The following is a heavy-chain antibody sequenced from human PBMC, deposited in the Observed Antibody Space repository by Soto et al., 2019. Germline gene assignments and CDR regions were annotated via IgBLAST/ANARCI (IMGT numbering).Heavy chain of an antibody. J-gene: IGHJ6*02. Sequence: QEQLLQSGAEVRKPGSSVKVSCKASGGTFDNYAVSWVRQAPGQGLEWMGGIIPMFETVNYAQRFQGRLPIAADEATSTAYMELTSLPSADTAIYFCARGLRTGNYGMDVWGQGTTVTVSS. CDR3: ARGLRTGNYGMDV. V-gene: IGHV1-69*01. CDR1: GGTFDNYA. D-gene: IGHD2-15*01. CDR2: IIPMFETV.